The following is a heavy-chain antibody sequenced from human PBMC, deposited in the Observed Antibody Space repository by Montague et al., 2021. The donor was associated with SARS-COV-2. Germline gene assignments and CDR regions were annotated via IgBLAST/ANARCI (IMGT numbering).Heavy chain of an antibody. J-gene: IGHJ4*02. D-gene: IGHD3-22*01. CDR1: GGSTSSSSYY. Sequence: SETLSLTCTVSGGSTSSSSYYWGWIRQPPGKGLEWIGTIYYSGSTYYNPSLKSRVTISVDTSKNQFSLKLSSVTAADTAVYYCARGWFSPMLVVVIRGPFDYWGQGALVTVSS. CDR3: ARGWFSPMLVVVIRGPFDY. V-gene: IGHV4-39*07. CDR2: IYYSGST.